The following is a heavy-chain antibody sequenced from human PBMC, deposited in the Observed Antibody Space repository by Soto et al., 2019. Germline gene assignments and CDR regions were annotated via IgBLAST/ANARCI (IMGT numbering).Heavy chain of an antibody. Sequence: EVQLVESGGGLVQPGRSLRLSCAASGFTFDDYAMHWVRQAPGKGLEWVSGISWSSGSIGYADSVKGRFTISRDNAKNSLDLQMNSLRAEDKALYFGAWVSRSWVTGPDYWGQGTLVTVSS. J-gene: IGHJ4*02. D-gene: IGHD6-13*01. CDR3: AWVSRSWVTGPDY. V-gene: IGHV3-9*01. CDR2: ISWSSGSI. CDR1: GFTFDDYA.